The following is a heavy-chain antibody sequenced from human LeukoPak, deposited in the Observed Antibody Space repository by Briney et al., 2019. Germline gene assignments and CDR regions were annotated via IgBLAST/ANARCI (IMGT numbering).Heavy chain of an antibody. V-gene: IGHV1-69*04. D-gene: IGHD5-24*01. CDR1: GGTFSSYA. CDR2: IIPILGIA. J-gene: IGHJ4*02. Sequence: SVKVSCKASGGTFSSYAISWVRQAPGQGLEWVGRIIPILGIANYAQKFQGRVTITADKSTSTAYMELSSLRSEDTAVYYCAGRRDGYNYDYWGQGTLVTVSS. CDR3: AGRRDGYNYDY.